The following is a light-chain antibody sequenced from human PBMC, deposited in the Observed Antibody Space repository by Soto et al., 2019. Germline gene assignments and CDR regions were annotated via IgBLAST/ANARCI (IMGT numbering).Light chain of an antibody. Sequence: EIVMTNSPATLSVSPGERATLSCRASQSVSSNLAWYQQKPGQAPRLLIYDASNRATGIPARFSGSGAGTDFTLTISSLDPDDFAVYYCQQRYSWPPLTFGQGTRLETK. J-gene: IGKJ5*01. CDR1: QSVSSN. CDR2: DAS. CDR3: QQRYSWPPLT. V-gene: IGKV3-11*01.